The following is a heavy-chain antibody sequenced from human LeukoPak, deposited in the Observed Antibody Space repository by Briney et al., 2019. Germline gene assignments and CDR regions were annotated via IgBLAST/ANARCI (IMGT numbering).Heavy chain of an antibody. CDR3: ARDGHTSSFVY. Sequence: PGGSLTLSCAASGFTFSSYWMHWVRQAPGKGLVWVSHINSDGSSTTYADSVKGRFTISRDNAKNTLYLQMNSLRAEDTAVYYCARDGHTSSFVYWGQGTLVAVCS. CDR2: INSDGSST. J-gene: IGHJ4*02. D-gene: IGHD6-6*01. V-gene: IGHV3-74*01. CDR1: GFTFSSYW.